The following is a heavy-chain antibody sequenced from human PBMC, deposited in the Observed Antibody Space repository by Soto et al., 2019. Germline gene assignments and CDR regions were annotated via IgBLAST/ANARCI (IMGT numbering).Heavy chain of an antibody. J-gene: IGHJ3*02. Sequence: QVHLVQSGAEVKKPGASVKVSCKASGYTFTGYYIHWVRQAPGQGLEWMGWINPNSGGANIAQKFQGWVTMTRDTSISTTYMELSRLRSNDTAVYYCARDYYDGSGSYGLEIWGQGTMVTVAS. D-gene: IGHD3-22*01. CDR3: ARDYYDGSGSYGLEI. CDR2: INPNSGGA. V-gene: IGHV1-2*04. CDR1: GYTFTGYY.